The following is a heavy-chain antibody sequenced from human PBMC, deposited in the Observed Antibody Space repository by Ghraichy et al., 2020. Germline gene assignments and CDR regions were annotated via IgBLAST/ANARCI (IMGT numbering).Heavy chain of an antibody. V-gene: IGHV5-51*01. CDR3: ARQSCSSTSCYWGYWFDP. J-gene: IGHJ5*02. CDR2: IYPGDSDT. D-gene: IGHD2-2*01. Sequence: GESLNISCKGSGYSFASYWIGWVRQMPGKGLEWMGIIYPGDSDTRYSPSFQGQVTISADKSISTAYLQWSSLKASDTAMYYCARQSCSSTSCYWGYWFDPWGQGTLVTVSS. CDR1: GYSFASYW.